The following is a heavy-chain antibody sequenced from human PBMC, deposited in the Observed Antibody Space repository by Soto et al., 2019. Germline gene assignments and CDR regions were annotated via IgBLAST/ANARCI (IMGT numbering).Heavy chain of an antibody. CDR3: ARELRWYYYDGSGPI. V-gene: IGHV1-69*13. CDR2: IIPIFGTA. J-gene: IGHJ4*02. Sequence: ASVKVSCKASGGTFSSYAISWVRQAPGQGLEWMGGIIPIFGTANYAQKFQGRVTITADESTSTAYMELSSLRSEDTAVYYCARELRWYYYDGSGPIWGQGTLVTVSS. CDR1: GGTFSSYA. D-gene: IGHD3-22*01.